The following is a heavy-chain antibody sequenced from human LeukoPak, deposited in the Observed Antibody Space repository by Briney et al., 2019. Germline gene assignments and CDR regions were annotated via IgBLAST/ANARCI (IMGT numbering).Heavy chain of an antibody. CDR3: ARDRSSNYYDSGFDP. CDR2: INAGNGNT. CDR1: GYTFTSYA. Sequence: ASVKASCKASGYTFTSYAMHWVRQAPGQRLEWMGWINAGNGNTKYSQKFQGRVTITRDTSASTAYMELSSLRSEDTAVYYCARDRSSNYYDSGFDPWGQGTLVTVSS. D-gene: IGHD3-22*01. V-gene: IGHV1-3*01. J-gene: IGHJ5*02.